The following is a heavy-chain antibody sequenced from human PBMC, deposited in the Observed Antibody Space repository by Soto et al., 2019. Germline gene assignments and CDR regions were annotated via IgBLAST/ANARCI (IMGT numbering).Heavy chain of an antibody. D-gene: IGHD2-8*02. J-gene: IGHJ4*02. CDR2: IGHLEPT. CDR1: GDAMTSGGYS. CDR3: ARGGVYDFFDF. Sequence: TRYLTCGVAGDAMTSGGYSMSWIRQSQERGRGWLGYIGHLEPTYYNPSFKSRLSLSIEGTRNQFSLSLSSTPAAERAFYYRARGGVYDFFDFGGKGIQVTVSS. V-gene: IGHV4-30-2*06.